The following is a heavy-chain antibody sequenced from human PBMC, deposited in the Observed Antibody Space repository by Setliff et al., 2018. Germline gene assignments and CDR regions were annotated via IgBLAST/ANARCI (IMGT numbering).Heavy chain of an antibody. CDR3: ARRRYYYDSSGYRWGGFYFDY. Sequence: SVKVSCKASGGTFSSYDISWVRQAPGQGLEWMGRIIPIFGTANYAQKFQGRVTITRDTSASTAYMELSSLRSEDTAVYYCARRRYYYDSSGYRWGGFYFDYWGQGTLVTVS. V-gene: IGHV1-69*05. J-gene: IGHJ4*02. D-gene: IGHD3-22*01. CDR1: GGTFSSYD. CDR2: IIPIFGTA.